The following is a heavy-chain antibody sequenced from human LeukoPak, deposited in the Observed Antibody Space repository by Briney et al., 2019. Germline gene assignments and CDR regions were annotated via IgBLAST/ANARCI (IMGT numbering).Heavy chain of an antibody. CDR3: AKPAPAAIKTFWYFDL. D-gene: IGHD2-2*01. Sequence: GGSLRLSCAASGFTFSSYAMSWVRQAPGKGLEWVSAISGSGGSTYYADSVKGRFTISRDNSKNTLYLQMNSLRAEDTAVYYCAKPAPAAIKTFWYFDLWGRGTLVTVSS. CDR2: ISGSGGST. CDR1: GFTFSSYA. J-gene: IGHJ2*01. V-gene: IGHV3-23*01.